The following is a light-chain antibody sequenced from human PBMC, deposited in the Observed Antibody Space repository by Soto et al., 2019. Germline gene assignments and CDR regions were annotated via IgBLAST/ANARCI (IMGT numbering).Light chain of an antibody. V-gene: IGLV2-14*01. CDR1: SSDVGGYNY. J-gene: IGLJ1*01. CDR2: EVS. Sequence: QSALTQPASVSGSPGQSITISCNGTSSDVGGYNYVSWYQQHPGKAPKLMIFEVSNRPSGVSNRFSGSKSGNTASLTISGLQAEDEADYYCTSRASSITYVVGTGTKVTVL. CDR3: TSRASSITYV.